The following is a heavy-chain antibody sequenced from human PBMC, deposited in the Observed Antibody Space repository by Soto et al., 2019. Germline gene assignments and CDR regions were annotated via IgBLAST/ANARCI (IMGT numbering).Heavy chain of an antibody. CDR1: CGSFSGYY. Sequence: PSETLSLTCAVYCGSFSGYYWSWIRPPPGKGLEWIGEINHSGSTNYNPSLKSRVTISVDTSKNQFSLKLSSVTAADTAVYYCARLFSSSWFYYYYGMDVWGQGTTVTVS. J-gene: IGHJ6*02. CDR2: INHSGST. CDR3: ARLFSSSWFYYYYGMDV. V-gene: IGHV4-34*01. D-gene: IGHD6-13*01.